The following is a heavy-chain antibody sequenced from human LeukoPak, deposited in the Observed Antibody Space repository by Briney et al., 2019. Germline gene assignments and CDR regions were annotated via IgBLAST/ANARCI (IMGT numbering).Heavy chain of an antibody. D-gene: IGHD6-19*01. Sequence: PGGSLRLSCAASGFTFSNYAIHWVRQAPDSVKGRFTISRDNSKNTLHLQMNSLRAEDTAVYYCARDCSETGGAVAGTEGSYFDYWGQGTLVTVSS. V-gene: IGHV3-30*01. CDR1: GFTFSNYA. CDR3: ARDCSETGGAVAGTEGSYFDY. J-gene: IGHJ4*02.